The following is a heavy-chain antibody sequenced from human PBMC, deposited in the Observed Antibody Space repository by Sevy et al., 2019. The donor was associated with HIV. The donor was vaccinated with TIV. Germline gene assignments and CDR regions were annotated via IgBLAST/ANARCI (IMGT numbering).Heavy chain of an antibody. V-gene: IGHV1-18*01. CDR2: ISAYNGNT. CDR3: ARSRNSDLGYYYGMDV. CDR1: GYTFTSYG. Sequence: ASVKVSCKASGYTFTSYGISWVRQAPGQGLEWMGWISAYNGNTNYAQKLQGRVTMTTDTSTSPAYMELRSLRSDDTAVYYCARSRNSDLGYYYGMDVWGQGTTVTVSS. D-gene: IGHD1-7*01. J-gene: IGHJ6*02.